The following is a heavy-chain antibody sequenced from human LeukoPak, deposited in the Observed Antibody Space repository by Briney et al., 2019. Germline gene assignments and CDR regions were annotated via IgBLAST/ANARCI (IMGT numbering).Heavy chain of an antibody. CDR2: TYYRSRWYN. D-gene: IGHD5-24*01. CDR3: ARGGQGDGYSADEAFDF. Sequence: SQTLSLTCVISGDSVASNSTACNWIRQSPSRGLEWLGRTYYRSRWYNDYAVSVKSRITINPDTSKNQFSLQLNSVTPEGTAVYYCARGGQGDGYSADEAFDFWGQGTMVTVS. V-gene: IGHV6-1*01. J-gene: IGHJ3*01. CDR1: GDSVASNSTA.